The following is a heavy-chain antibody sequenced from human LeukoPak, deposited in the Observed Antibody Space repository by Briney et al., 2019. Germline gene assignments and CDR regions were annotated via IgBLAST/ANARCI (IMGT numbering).Heavy chain of an antibody. CDR3: ARELIPRIAAAGTGWFDP. CDR2: IYTSGST. D-gene: IGHD6-13*01. CDR1: GGSISSGSYY. J-gene: IGHJ5*02. V-gene: IGHV4-61*02. Sequence: PSETLSLTCTVSGGSISSGSYYWSWIRQPAGKGLEWIGRIYTSGSTNYNPSLKSRVTISVDTSKNQFSLKLSSVTAADTAVYYCARELIPRIAAAGTGWFDPWGQGTLVTVSS.